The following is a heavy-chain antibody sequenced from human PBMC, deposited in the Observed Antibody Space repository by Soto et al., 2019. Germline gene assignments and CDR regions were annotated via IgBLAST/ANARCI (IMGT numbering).Heavy chain of an antibody. V-gene: IGHV3-9*01. Sequence: EVQLVESGGGLVQPGRSLRLSCAASGFTFDDYAMHWVRQAPGKGLEWVSGISWNSGSIGYADSVKGRFTISRDNAKNSLYLQMNSLRAEDTALYYCAKAFSPYCSGGSCYGGYFDPWGRGTLVTVSS. CDR1: GFTFDDYA. J-gene: IGHJ2*01. CDR2: ISWNSGSI. D-gene: IGHD2-15*01. CDR3: AKAFSPYCSGGSCYGGYFDP.